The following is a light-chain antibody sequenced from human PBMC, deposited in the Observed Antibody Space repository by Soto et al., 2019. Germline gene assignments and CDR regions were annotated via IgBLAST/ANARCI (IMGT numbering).Light chain of an antibody. CDR2: GAS. Sequence: EIVLTQSPGTLSLSPGERATLSCRASHSVSSSYLAWYQQKPGQAPRLLSYGASTRATGIPDRFCGSGSGTDVSLPISRRQPEDFAVYYCQQYGSSPPYTFGQGTKLEIK. CDR1: HSVSSSY. V-gene: IGKV3-20*01. J-gene: IGKJ2*01. CDR3: QQYGSSPPYT.